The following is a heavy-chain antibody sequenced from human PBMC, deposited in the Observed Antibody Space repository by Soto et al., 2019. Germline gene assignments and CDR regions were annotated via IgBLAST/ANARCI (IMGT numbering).Heavy chain of an antibody. Sequence: VASVKVSCKASGGTFSSNPISWMRQAPGQGLEWVGGTIPTFGAGSYAQRFQGRVTITADKSTNTAYMELSNLRPEDTAVYYCARRQSNGYNRYFDSWGQGTLVTVSS. D-gene: IGHD5-12*01. CDR1: GGTFSSNP. CDR2: TIPTFGAG. V-gene: IGHV1-69*06. CDR3: ARRQSNGYNRYFDS. J-gene: IGHJ4*02.